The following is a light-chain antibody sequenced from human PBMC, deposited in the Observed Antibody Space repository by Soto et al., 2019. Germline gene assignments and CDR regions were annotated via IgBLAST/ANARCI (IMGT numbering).Light chain of an antibody. J-gene: IGKJ4*01. V-gene: IGKV3-15*01. Sequence: EIVLTQSPDTLSVSPGERATLSCRASQSLSTNLAWYQQKPGQAPRLLIYGASTRATGIPARFSGSGSGTEFTLTISSLQSEDFAIYYCQQYNDWLTFGGGTKVDI. CDR2: GAS. CDR1: QSLSTN. CDR3: QQYNDWLT.